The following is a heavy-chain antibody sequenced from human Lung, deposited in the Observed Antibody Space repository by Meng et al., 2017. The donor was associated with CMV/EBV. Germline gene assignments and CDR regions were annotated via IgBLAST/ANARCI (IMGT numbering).Heavy chain of an antibody. CDR1: GFTFSTYS. CDR3: AKGGGAGRSASDY. J-gene: IGHJ4*02. V-gene: IGHV3-48*04. D-gene: IGHD3-16*01. CDR2: ISSGSCTI. Sequence: GEXXKISCAASGFTFSTYSMNWVRQAPGKGLEWISYISSGSCTIYYADSVKGRFSISIDNAEKTLYLHVNNLRGEDTAVYYCAKGGGAGRSASDYWGQGTLVTVSS.